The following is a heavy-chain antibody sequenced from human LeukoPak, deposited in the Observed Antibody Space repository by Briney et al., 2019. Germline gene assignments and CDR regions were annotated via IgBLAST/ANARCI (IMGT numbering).Heavy chain of an antibody. Sequence: GGSLRLSCAASGFTFSSYWMHWVRQAPGKGLVWVSRINSDGSSTSYADSVKGRFTISRDNSKNTLYLQMNSLRAEDTAIYYCAKDKLWGEDYFDYWGQGTLVTVSS. V-gene: IGHV3-74*01. J-gene: IGHJ4*02. CDR3: AKDKLWGEDYFDY. CDR1: GFTFSSYW. D-gene: IGHD3-16*01. CDR2: INSDGSST.